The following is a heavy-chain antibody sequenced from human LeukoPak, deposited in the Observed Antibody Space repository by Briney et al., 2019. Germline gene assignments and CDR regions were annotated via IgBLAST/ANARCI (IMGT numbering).Heavy chain of an antibody. CDR1: GGSISSSNYY. CDR2: IYYSGST. V-gene: IGHV4-39*01. J-gene: IGHJ3*02. CDR3: ARPFNMLTTLGAFDI. Sequence: SETLSLTCTVSGGSISSSNYYWGWIRQSPGKGLEWIGSIYYSGSTYYNPSLKSRVTISVDTSKNQFSLKLSSVTAADTAMYYCARPFNMLTTLGAFDIWGQGTMVTVSS. D-gene: IGHD2/OR15-2a*01.